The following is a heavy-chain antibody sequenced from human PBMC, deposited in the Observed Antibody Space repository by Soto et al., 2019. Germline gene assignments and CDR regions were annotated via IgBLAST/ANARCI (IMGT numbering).Heavy chain of an antibody. Sequence: PGGSLRLSCAASGFTFSTYSMNWVRQAPGKGLQWVSYISTRSNSIYYADSVRGRFTISRDNAKNSLFLQMNRLRDEDTAVYFCARAKYGGAYSPFAYWGQGTLVTVSS. CDR2: ISTRSNSI. J-gene: IGHJ4*02. CDR3: ARAKYGGAYSPFAY. D-gene: IGHD1-26*01. V-gene: IGHV3-48*02. CDR1: GFTFSTYS.